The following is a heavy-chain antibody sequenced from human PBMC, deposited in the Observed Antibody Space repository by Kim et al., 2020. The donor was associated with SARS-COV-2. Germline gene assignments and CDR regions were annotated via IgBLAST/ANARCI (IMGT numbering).Heavy chain of an antibody. J-gene: IGHJ4*02. Sequence: TSLKTRLTISKDTSKNQVVLTMTNMDPVDTATYYCARSQGYSSSDPYFDYWGQGTLVTVSS. V-gene: IGHV2-70*01. D-gene: IGHD6-13*01. CDR3: ARSQGYSSSDPYFDY.